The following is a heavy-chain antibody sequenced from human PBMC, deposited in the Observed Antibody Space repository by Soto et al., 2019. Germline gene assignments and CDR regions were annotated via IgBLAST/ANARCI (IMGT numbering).Heavy chain of an antibody. Sequence: QVPLVQSGAEVKKPGASVNISCQASGFTFSDTLINWVRQGPGQRLEWMGWINPANGNTRYSESFQGRVTISSLSSAATAYVALSALTSEATAVYCCARDIVSVGPRAKDAFDVWGQGTMITVSS. D-gene: IGHD1-26*01. V-gene: IGHV1-3*01. CDR1: GFTFSDTL. CDR3: ARDIVSVGPRAKDAFDV. CDR2: INPANGNT. J-gene: IGHJ3*01.